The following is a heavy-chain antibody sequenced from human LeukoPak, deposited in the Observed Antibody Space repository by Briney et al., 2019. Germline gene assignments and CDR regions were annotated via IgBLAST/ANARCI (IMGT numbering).Heavy chain of an antibody. CDR3: VRHREPVTTPNWFDP. J-gene: IGHJ5*02. CDR1: GGTFSSYA. CDR2: IIPIFGTA. Sequence: SSVTVSCKASGGTFSSYAISWVRQPPGPGLEWMGGIIPIFGTANYAQKFPGSVQSTADESTSTAYMELSSQRSEDTAVYTCVRHREPVTTPNWFDPWGQGTLVTVSS. V-gene: IGHV1-69*01. D-gene: IGHD4-17*01.